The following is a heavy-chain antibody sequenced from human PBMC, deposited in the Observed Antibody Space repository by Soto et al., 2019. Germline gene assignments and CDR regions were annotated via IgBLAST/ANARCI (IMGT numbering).Heavy chain of an antibody. V-gene: IGHV3-23*01. D-gene: IGHD2-2*01. CDR3: AKSEVPAAGYYYGMDV. CDR1: GFTFSSYA. Sequence: GGSLRLSCAASGFTFSSYAMSWVRQAPGKGLEWVSAISGSGGSTYYADSVKGRFTISRDNSKNTLYLQMNSLRAEDTAVYYCAKSEVPAAGYYYGMDVWGQGTTVTVSS. CDR2: ISGSGGST. J-gene: IGHJ6*02.